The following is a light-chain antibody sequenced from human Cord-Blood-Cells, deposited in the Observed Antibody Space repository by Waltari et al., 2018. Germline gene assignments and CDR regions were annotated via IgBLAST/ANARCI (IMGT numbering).Light chain of an antibody. CDR3: QQYGSSLLT. V-gene: IGKV3-20*01. CDR2: GAS. Sequence: IVLTQSPGTLSVSPGARATLSCRARQSVSSSYLAWYKHKPGPAPRLLIYGASSRATGIPDRFSGSGSGTDFSLTISRLEPEDFAVYYCQQYGSSLLTLGGGTKVKIK. J-gene: IGKJ4*01. CDR1: QSVSSSY.